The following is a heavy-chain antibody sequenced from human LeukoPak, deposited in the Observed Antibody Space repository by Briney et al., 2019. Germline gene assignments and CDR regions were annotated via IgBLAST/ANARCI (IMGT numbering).Heavy chain of an antibody. CDR3: ASSHGRRSTHHPHYYGMDV. Sequence: PSETLSLTCTVSGGSISSGGYYWSWIRQHPGKGLEWIGYIYYSGSTYYNPSLKSRVTISVDTSKNQFSLKLSSVTAADTAVYYCASSHGRRSTHHPHYYGMDVWGQGTTVTVSS. J-gene: IGHJ6*02. CDR1: GGSISSGGYY. D-gene: IGHD1-14*01. V-gene: IGHV4-31*03. CDR2: IYYSGST.